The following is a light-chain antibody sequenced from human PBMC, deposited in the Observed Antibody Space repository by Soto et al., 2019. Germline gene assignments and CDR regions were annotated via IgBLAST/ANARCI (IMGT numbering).Light chain of an antibody. J-gene: IGKJ3*01. CDR1: QGISNS. V-gene: IGKV1-9*01. CDR3: QQVNSYPPLT. CDR2: AAS. Sequence: DIQMTQSPSSLSASVGDTVTITCRASQGISNSLAWYQQKPGKVPDLLIYAASTLQSGVPSRFSGSGSGTNFTLTISSLQPEDFATYYCQQVNSYPPLTFGPGTKVDIK.